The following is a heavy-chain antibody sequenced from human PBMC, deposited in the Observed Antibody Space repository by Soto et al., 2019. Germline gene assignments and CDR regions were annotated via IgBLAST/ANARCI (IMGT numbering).Heavy chain of an antibody. CDR2: ISGSGGST. J-gene: IGHJ4*02. CDR3: AKDRDYGDRVFDY. D-gene: IGHD4-17*01. V-gene: IGHV3-23*01. Sequence: EVQLLESGGGLVQPGGSLRLSCAASGFTFSSYAMSWVRQAPGKGLEWVSAISGSGGSTYYADSVKGRFTISRDNSKNTLYLQMNSLRAEDTAVYYDAKDRDYGDRVFDYWGQGTLVTVSS. CDR1: GFTFSSYA.